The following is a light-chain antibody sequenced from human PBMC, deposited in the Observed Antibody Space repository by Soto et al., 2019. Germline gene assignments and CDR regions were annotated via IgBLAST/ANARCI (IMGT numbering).Light chain of an antibody. CDR3: CSYAGRDTLYV. V-gene: IGLV2-11*01. Sequence: QSALTQPRTVSRSPGQSVTISCTGTSTDVGGYNYVSWYQQHPGKVPKLMLSDVSKRPSGVPDRFSGSKSGNTASLTISGLQAEDEADYYCCSYAGRDTLYVFGSGTKVTVL. CDR2: DVS. CDR1: STDVGGYNY. J-gene: IGLJ1*01.